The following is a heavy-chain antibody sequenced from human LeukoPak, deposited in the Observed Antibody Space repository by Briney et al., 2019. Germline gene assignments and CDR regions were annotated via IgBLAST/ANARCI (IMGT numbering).Heavy chain of an antibody. Sequence: ASVKVSCKASGYTFSDYYMYWLRQAPGEGLEWMGRINPKSGDTNYAQNFQGRVTMTRGTSMNTAYMELSRLRSDDTAVYFCARGYCSGGSCYLVENWFDFWGQGTLVTVSS. CDR1: GYTFSDYY. V-gene: IGHV1-2*06. D-gene: IGHD2-15*01. CDR2: INPKSGDT. CDR3: ARGYCSGGSCYLVENWFDF. J-gene: IGHJ5*01.